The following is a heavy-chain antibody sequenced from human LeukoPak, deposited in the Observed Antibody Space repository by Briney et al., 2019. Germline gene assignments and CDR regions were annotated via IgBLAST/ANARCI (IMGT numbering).Heavy chain of an antibody. Sequence: SQTLSLTCAISGDSVSRNTGGWNWITQSPSRGLEWLGRTYYRSKWYNDYAVSVKSRITINPDTSKNQFSLQLNSVSPEDTAVYYCARVNSWTEEPDTGFDYWGQGILVTVST. D-gene: IGHD1-14*01. CDR2: TYYRSKWYN. J-gene: IGHJ4*02. CDR1: GDSVSRNTGG. CDR3: ARVNSWTEEPDTGFDY. V-gene: IGHV6-1*01.